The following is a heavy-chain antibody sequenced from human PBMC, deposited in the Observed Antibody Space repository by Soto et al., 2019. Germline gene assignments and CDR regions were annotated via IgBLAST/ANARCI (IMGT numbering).Heavy chain of an antibody. Sequence: ASVKVSCKASGYTFTSYAMLWVRQAPGQRLEWMGWINAGNGNTKYSQKFQGRVTITRDTSASTAYMELGSLRSEDTAVYYCARDPGYSYGYNWGQGTLVTVSS. V-gene: IGHV1-3*01. CDR1: GYTFTSYA. D-gene: IGHD5-18*01. J-gene: IGHJ4*02. CDR2: INAGNGNT. CDR3: ARDPGYSYGYN.